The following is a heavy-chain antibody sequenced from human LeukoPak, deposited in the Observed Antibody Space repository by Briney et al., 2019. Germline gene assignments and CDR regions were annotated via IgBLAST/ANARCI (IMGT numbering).Heavy chain of an antibody. CDR1: GFTFTNYD. CDR2: LNPKSGDT. Sequence: ASVKVSCKASGFTFTNYDINWVRQAPGQGLEWMGWLNPKSGDTGYAQKFQGRVTITRNTSISTAYMELSSLRSEDTAVYYCARVSGSYYGYYYYYMDVWGRGTTVTVSS. V-gene: IGHV1-8*01. D-gene: IGHD1-26*01. J-gene: IGHJ6*03. CDR3: ARVSGSYYGYYYYYMDV.